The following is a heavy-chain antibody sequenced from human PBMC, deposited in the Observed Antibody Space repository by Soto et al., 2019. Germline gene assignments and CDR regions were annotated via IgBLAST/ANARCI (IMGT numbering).Heavy chain of an antibody. Sequence: EVQLLESGGGLVQPGGSLRLSCAASGFTFSNYAMTWVRQAPGKGLEWVSSFGSDISGGAGTTYYADSVKGRFTISRDNSKNTLLLHVNSLRAEDTAVYFCAQISYCGVDCSTYYWGQGTLVTVSS. CDR3: AQISYCGVDCSTYY. CDR2: ISGGAGTT. D-gene: IGHD2-21*02. CDR1: GFTFSNYA. J-gene: IGHJ4*02. V-gene: IGHV3-23*01.